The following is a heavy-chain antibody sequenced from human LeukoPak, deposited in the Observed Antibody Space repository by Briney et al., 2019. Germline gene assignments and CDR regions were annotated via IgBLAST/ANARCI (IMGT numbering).Heavy chain of an antibody. J-gene: IGHJ5*02. Sequence: GGSLRLSCAASGFTFSTCGMSWVRQAPGKGLEWVSAISGSGSGTYYADSVKGRFTISRDNSKNTLYLQMNSLRAEDTAVYYCAKDQLRSTNGSPWFDPWGQGTLVTVSS. CDR1: GFTFSTCG. CDR3: AKDQLRSTNGSPWFDP. D-gene: IGHD2-8*01. V-gene: IGHV3-23*01. CDR2: ISGSGSGT.